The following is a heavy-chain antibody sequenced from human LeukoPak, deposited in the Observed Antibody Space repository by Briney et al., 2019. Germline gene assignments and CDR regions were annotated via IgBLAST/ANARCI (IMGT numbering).Heavy chain of an antibody. CDR3: AKGRNEDGDAALNY. J-gene: IGHJ4*02. Sequence: QPGGSLRLSCAASGFTVSSNYMTWVRQAPGKGLEWVSVIYTGGSTYYADPVKGRFSISRDNSKNTLYLQMNSLRAEDTAAYHCAKGRNEDGDAALNYWGQGTLVTVSS. D-gene: IGHD4-17*01. CDR1: GFTVSSNY. V-gene: IGHV3-66*01. CDR2: IYTGGST.